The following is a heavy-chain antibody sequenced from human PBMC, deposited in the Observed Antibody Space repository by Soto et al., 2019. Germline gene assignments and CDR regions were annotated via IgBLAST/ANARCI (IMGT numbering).Heavy chain of an antibody. CDR2: ISYSGKT. D-gene: IGHD3-10*01. V-gene: IGHV4-61*01. Sequence: QVQLNESGPGLVKPSATLSLSCTVSGGSVNSGSYYWAWIRQPPGKGLEWIGHISYSGKTDYSPSLRSRVSMSRDTSKNQFSLRLTSVTAADTAIYYCVRDLYGSGTSLRGWFDPWGQGTLVTVSS. J-gene: IGHJ5*02. CDR3: VRDLYGSGTSLRGWFDP. CDR1: GGSVNSGSYY.